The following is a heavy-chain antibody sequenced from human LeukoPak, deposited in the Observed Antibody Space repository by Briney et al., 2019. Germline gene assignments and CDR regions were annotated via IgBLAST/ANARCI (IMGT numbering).Heavy chain of an antibody. CDR3: ARGFSRDYVWGSYRSPIFDY. J-gene: IGHJ4*02. CDR1: GGSFSGYY. CDR2: INHSGST. D-gene: IGHD3-16*02. Sequence: PSETLSLTCAVYGGSFSGYYWSWIRQPPGKGLEWIGEINHSGSTSYNPSLKSRVTISVDTSKNQFSLKLSSVTAADTAVYYCARGFSRDYVWGSYRSPIFDYWGQRTLVTVSS. V-gene: IGHV4-34*01.